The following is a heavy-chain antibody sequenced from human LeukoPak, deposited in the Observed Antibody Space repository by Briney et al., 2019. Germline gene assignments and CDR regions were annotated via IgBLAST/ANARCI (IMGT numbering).Heavy chain of an antibody. CDR3: ASDMVRGVIIKPPDY. D-gene: IGHD3-10*01. Sequence: GGSLRLSCAASGFTFSDYYMSWIRQAPGKGLEWVSYISSSGSTIYYADSVKGRFTISRDNAKNSLYLQMNSLRAEGTAVYYCASDMVRGVIIKPPDYWGQGTLVTVSS. V-gene: IGHV3-11*01. CDR2: ISSSGSTI. CDR1: GFTFSDYY. J-gene: IGHJ4*02.